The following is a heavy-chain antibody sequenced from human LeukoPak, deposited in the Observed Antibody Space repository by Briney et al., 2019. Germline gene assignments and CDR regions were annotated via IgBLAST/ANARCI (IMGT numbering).Heavy chain of an antibody. Sequence: SVKVSCKASGGTFSSYAISWVRQAPGQGLEWMGRIIPIFGTATYAQKFQGRVTITTDESTSTAYMELSSLRSEDTAVYYCARDREMATIGHGAFDIWGQGTMVTVSS. V-gene: IGHV1-69*05. D-gene: IGHD5-24*01. CDR2: IIPIFGTA. CDR1: GGTFSSYA. CDR3: ARDREMATIGHGAFDI. J-gene: IGHJ3*02.